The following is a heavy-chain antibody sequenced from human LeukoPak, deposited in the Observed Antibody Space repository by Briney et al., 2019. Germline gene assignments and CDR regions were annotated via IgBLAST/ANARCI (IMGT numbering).Heavy chain of an antibody. CDR2: ISGSDGST. CDR1: GFTFSSYA. Sequence: GRSLRLSCAASGFTFSSYAMSWVRQAPGKGLEWVSAISGSDGSTYYADSVKGRFTISRDNSKNTLYLQMNSLRAEDTAVYYCAKEPPDYCSGGSCYVYYGMDVWGQGTTVTVSS. D-gene: IGHD2-15*01. CDR3: AKEPPDYCSGGSCYVYYGMDV. J-gene: IGHJ6*02. V-gene: IGHV3-23*01.